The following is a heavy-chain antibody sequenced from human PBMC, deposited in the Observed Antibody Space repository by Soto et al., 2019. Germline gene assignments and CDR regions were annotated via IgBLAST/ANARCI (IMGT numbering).Heavy chain of an antibody. CDR3: ARTYYYDSSCSLYYYGMDV. CDR2: INAGNGNT. Sequence: QVQLVQSGAEVKKPGASVKVSCKASGYTFTSYAMHWVRQAPGPRLEWMGWINAGNGNTKYSQTFQGRVTITSDTSASTAYMELSSLRSEDTAVYYCARTYYYDSSCSLYYYGMDVWGQGTTVTVSS. D-gene: IGHD3-22*01. V-gene: IGHV1-3*01. J-gene: IGHJ6*02. CDR1: GYTFTSYA.